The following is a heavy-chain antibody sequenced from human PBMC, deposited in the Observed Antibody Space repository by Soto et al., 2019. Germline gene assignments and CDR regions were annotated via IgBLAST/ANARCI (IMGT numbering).Heavy chain of an antibody. J-gene: IGHJ5*02. CDR2: VYYSGST. V-gene: IGHV4-61*01. Sequence: SETLSLTCTVSGGSVSCDSYYWGWIRQPPGKGLEWIGFVYYSGSTKYNPSLKGRVTILGDRTKNQFSLELNPVTAVGTAVYYCARDSHSPWNSVRGWFDPWGQGTLVTVSS. CDR1: GGSVSCDSYY. D-gene: IGHD1-1*01. CDR3: ARDSHSPWNSVRGWFDP.